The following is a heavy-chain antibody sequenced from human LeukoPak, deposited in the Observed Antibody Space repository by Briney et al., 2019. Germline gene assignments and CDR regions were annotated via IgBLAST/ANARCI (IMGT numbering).Heavy chain of an antibody. V-gene: IGHV3-30*04. CDR3: ARFPDFDWLFFDY. CDR1: GFTFSSYA. Sequence: PGRSLRLSCAASGFTFSSYAMHWVRQAPGKGLEWVAVISYDGSNKYYADSVKGRFTISRDNSKNTLYLKMNSLRAEDTAVYYCARFPDFDWLFFDYWGQGTLVTVSS. CDR2: ISYDGSNK. D-gene: IGHD3-9*01. J-gene: IGHJ4*02.